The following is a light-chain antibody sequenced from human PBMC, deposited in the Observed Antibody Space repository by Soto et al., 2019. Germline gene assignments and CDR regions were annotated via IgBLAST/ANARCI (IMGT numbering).Light chain of an antibody. CDR3: QQYYSYPRT. CDR1: QGISSD. J-gene: IGKJ1*01. V-gene: IGKV1-8*01. CDR2: AAS. Sequence: AIRMTQSPSSLSASTGDRVTITCRASQGISSDLAWDQQKPGKAPKLLIYAASTLQSGVPSRFSGSGSGTDFTLTISCLQSEDFATYYCQQYYSYPRTFGQGTKVEIK.